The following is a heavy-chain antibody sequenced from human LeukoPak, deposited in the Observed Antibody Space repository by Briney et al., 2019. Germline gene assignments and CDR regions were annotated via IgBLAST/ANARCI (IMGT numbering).Heavy chain of an antibody. D-gene: IGHD3-16*01. V-gene: IGHV3-23*01. Sequence: GGSLRLPCAASGFTFSSYAMSWVRQAPGKGLEWVSAISGSGGSTYYADSVKGRFTISRDNSKNTLYLQMNSLRAGDTAVYYCAKSRPYTTPYGMDVWGQGTTVTVSS. CDR3: AKSRPYTTPYGMDV. CDR1: GFTFSSYA. J-gene: IGHJ6*02. CDR2: ISGSGGST.